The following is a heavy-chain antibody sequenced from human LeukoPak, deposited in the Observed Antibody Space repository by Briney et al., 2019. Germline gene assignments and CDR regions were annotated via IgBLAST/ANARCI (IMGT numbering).Heavy chain of an antibody. V-gene: IGHV4-34*01. J-gene: IGHJ4*02. CDR3: ARASSTVTTNY. CDR1: GGSFSGHY. CDR2: INHSGST. D-gene: IGHD4-17*01. Sequence: SETLSLTCAVYGGSFSGHYWSWIRQPPGKGLEWIGEINHSGSTNYNPSLKSRVTISVDTSKNQFSLKLSSVTAADTAVYYCARASSTVTTNYWGQGTLVTVSS.